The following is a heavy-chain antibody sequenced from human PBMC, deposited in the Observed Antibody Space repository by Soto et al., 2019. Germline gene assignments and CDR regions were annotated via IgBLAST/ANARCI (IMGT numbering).Heavy chain of an antibody. J-gene: IGHJ1*01. V-gene: IGHV3-11*01. D-gene: IGHD3-22*01. Sequence: QVQLVESGGGLVKPGGSLRLSCAASGCTFSDYYMSWFRQAPGKGLEWVSYISSSGSTIYYADSVKGRFTISRDNAKNSLYLQMNSLRAEDTAVYYCARDGLNTMIVVDSPEYFQHWGQGTLVTVSS. CDR2: ISSSGSTI. CDR3: ARDGLNTMIVVDSPEYFQH. CDR1: GCTFSDYY.